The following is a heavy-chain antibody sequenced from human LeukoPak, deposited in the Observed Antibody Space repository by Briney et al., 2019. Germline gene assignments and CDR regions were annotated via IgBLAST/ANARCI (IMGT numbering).Heavy chain of an antibody. CDR3: AGGSYFYY. CDR2: ISYDGSNK. Sequence: GGSLRLSCAASGFTFSSYAMSWVRQAPGKGLEWVAVISYDGSNKYYADSVKGRFTISRDNSKNTLYLQMNSLRAEDTAVYYCAGGSYFYYWGQGTLVTVSS. V-gene: IGHV3-30-3*01. J-gene: IGHJ4*02. D-gene: IGHD1-26*01. CDR1: GFTFSSYA.